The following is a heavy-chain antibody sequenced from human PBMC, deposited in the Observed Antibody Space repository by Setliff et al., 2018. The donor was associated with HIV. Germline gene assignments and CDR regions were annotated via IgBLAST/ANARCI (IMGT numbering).Heavy chain of an antibody. D-gene: IGHD3-10*01. V-gene: IGHV4-39*01. Sequence: SETLSLTCNVSGGSISSSSHYWSWKRQPPGGGLEWIGHIKYSDSTYYNPSLKGRVTISIDASKNHFSLTLTSLTATDTAVYFCGRRPPLGSGSGFAFWGQGALVTVSS. CDR2: IKYSDST. CDR3: GRRPPLGSGSGFAF. CDR1: GGSISSSSHY. J-gene: IGHJ4*02.